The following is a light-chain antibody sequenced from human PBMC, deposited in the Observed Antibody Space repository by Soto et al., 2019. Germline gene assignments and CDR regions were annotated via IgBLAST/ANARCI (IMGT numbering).Light chain of an antibody. V-gene: IGKV3D-7*01. Sequence: PGERVTLSCRASQSVSSSYLQKPGQAPRLLIYGASTRATGIPARFSGSGSGTDFTLTISSLQPEDFATYYCQQSYSTPWTFGQGTKVEIK. CDR2: GAS. CDR1: QSVSSSY. CDR3: QQSYSTPWT. J-gene: IGKJ1*01.